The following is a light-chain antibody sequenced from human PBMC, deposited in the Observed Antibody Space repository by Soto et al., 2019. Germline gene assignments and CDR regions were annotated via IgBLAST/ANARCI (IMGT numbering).Light chain of an antibody. CDR3: QQRSNWPPIT. Sequence: EIMLKQSPCTLSVSAGERATLSCRASQSVSSYLAWYQQKPGQAPRLLIYDASNRATGIPARFSGSGSGTDFTLTISGLELEDFAVYYCQQRSNWPPITFGQGTRLEIK. J-gene: IGKJ5*01. CDR2: DAS. V-gene: IGKV3-11*01. CDR1: QSVSSY.